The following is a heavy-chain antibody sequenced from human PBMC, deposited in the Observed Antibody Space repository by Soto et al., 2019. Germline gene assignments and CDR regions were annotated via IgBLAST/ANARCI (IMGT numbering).Heavy chain of an antibody. CDR2: INPNSGGT. D-gene: IGHD6-19*01. J-gene: IGHJ6*02. Sequence: ASVKVSCKASGYTFTGYYMHWVRQAPGQGLEWMGWINPNSGGTNYAQKFQGWVTMTRDTSISTAYMELSRLRSDDTAVYYCARDLGGIAVAKDEKPNYYYGMDVWGQGTTVTVSS. CDR1: GYTFTGYY. V-gene: IGHV1-2*04. CDR3: ARDLGGIAVAKDEKPNYYYGMDV.